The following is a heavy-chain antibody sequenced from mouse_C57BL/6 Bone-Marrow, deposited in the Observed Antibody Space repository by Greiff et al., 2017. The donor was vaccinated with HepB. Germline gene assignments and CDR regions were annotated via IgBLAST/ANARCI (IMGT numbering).Heavy chain of an antibody. D-gene: IGHD1-1*01. J-gene: IGHJ3*01. Sequence: EVQLQQSGAELVRSGASVKLSCTASGFNIKDDYMHWVKQRPEQGLEWIGWIDPENGDTEYASKFQGKATITADTSSNTAYLQLSSLTSEDTAVYYCTTSYGSCSAYWGPGTLVTVSA. CDR2: IDPENGDT. CDR3: TTSYGSCSAY. CDR1: GFNIKDDY. V-gene: IGHV14-4*01.